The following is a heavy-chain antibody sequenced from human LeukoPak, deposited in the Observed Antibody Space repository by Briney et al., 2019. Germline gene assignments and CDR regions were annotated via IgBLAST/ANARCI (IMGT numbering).Heavy chain of an antibody. CDR2: ITASGTAM. J-gene: IGHJ4*02. Sequence: GGSLRLSCEASGFSFSSQTVNWVRQAPGKGLEWVSHITASGTAMFYADSVKGRFTISRDNSKNTLYLQMNSLRAEDTAVYYCAKDLSRPGSWWGQGTLVTVSS. CDR1: GFSFSSQT. D-gene: IGHD3-10*01. CDR3: AKDLSRPGSW. V-gene: IGHV3-23*01.